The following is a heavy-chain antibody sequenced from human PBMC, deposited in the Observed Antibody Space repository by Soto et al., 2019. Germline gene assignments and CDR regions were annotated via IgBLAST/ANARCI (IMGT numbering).Heavy chain of an antibody. V-gene: IGHV4-34*01. Sequence: PSETLSLTCAVYGGSFSVCAWCWICLRPRQGKGLIGDINHSGMNHYNPSLESRGTMSVDSPKNQFSLKLNSVTAEYTAVYYCARETHPWAEIPVRNFKNTWWFDPWGQGTLVTVSS. D-gene: IGHD2-2*02. CDR1: GGSFSVCA. CDR3: ARETHPWAEIPVRNFKNTWWFDP. J-gene: IGHJ5*02. CDR2: INHSGMN.